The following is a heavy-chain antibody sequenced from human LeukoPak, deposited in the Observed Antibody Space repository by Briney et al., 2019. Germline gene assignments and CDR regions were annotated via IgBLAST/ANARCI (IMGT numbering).Heavy chain of an antibody. CDR1: GFTFSSYS. CDR2: ISSSSSTI. CDR3: ARDRGGSYTAIDY. Sequence: GGSLRLSCAASGFTFSSYSMNWVRQAPGKGLEWVSFISSSSSTIYYADSVKGRFTISRDNAKNSLYLQMNSLRAEDTAVYYCARDRGGSYTAIDYWGQGTLVTVSS. V-gene: IGHV3-48*04. D-gene: IGHD1-26*01. J-gene: IGHJ4*02.